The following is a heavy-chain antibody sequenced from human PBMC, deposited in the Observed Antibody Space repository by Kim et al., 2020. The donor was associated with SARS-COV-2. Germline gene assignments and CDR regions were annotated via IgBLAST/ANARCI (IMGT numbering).Heavy chain of an antibody. Sequence: GGSLRLSCAASGFTFSSYEMNWVRQAPGKGLEWVSYISSSGSTIYYADSVKGRFTISRDNAKNSLYLQMNSLRAEDTAVYYCARVRWGSGYLYWGQGTLVTVSS. J-gene: IGHJ4*02. V-gene: IGHV3-48*03. D-gene: IGHD3-22*01. CDR1: GFTFSSYE. CDR2: ISSSGSTI. CDR3: ARVRWGSGYLY.